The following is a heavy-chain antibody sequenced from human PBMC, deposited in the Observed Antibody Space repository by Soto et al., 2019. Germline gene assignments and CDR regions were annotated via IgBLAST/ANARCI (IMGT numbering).Heavy chain of an antibody. Sequence: VHLVESGGGLVKPGQSLRLSCGPSGFTIGDHAVAWFRQAPGKGLEWLSLIKSQAYGGTTEYAASVKGRFTISRDDSKGLAYLQMSSLKTEVTAIYYCSSSSSWMYYFDFWGQGTLVTVSS. V-gene: IGHV3-49*05. CDR3: SSSSSWMYYFDF. CDR2: IKSQAYGGTT. D-gene: IGHD6-13*01. CDR1: GFTIGDHA. J-gene: IGHJ4*02.